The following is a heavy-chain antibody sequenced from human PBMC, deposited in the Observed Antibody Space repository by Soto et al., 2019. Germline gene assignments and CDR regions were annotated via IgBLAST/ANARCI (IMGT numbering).Heavy chain of an antibody. V-gene: IGHV5-10-1*01. Sequence: VESVKNACKVSGYRFTSYGVIWVIQMPGKGLEGTGSIDPSESYTNYSPSFQGHVTLSVDKSISTAYLQWSSLKASDTAMYYCAILYCSSTNCYAPGHYNYGMDVWGQGTPVTVYS. CDR1: GYRFTSYG. D-gene: IGHD2-2*01. CDR2: IDPSESYT. J-gene: IGHJ6*01. CDR3: AILYCSSTNCYAPGHYNYGMDV.